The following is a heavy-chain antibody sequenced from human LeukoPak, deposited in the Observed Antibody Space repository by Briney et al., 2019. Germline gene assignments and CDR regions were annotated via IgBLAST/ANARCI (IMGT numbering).Heavy chain of an antibody. Sequence: GGALRLSCAASGFTFSSYAMHWGRQAPGKGLERVAVISYDGSNKYYADSVKGRFTISRDNAKNSLYLQINSLRAEDTAVYYCAELGITMIGGVWGKGTTVTISS. V-gene: IGHV3-30*04. D-gene: IGHD3-10*02. CDR3: AELGITMIGGV. CDR1: GFTFSSYA. J-gene: IGHJ6*04. CDR2: ISYDGSNK.